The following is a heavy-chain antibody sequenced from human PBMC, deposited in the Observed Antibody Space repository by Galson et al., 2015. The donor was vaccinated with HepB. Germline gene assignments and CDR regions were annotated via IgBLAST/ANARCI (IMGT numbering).Heavy chain of an antibody. D-gene: IGHD4-17*01. Sequence: SLRLSCAASGFTFSRFWMSWVRQAPGKGLELVANIKQDGSDKNYVDSVKGRFTISRDNAKNSLSLQMDSLRAEDTAVYYCARGGRCDSWGQGTLVTVSS. CDR2: IKQDGSDK. CDR3: ARGGRCDS. V-gene: IGHV3-7*01. J-gene: IGHJ4*02. CDR1: GFTFSRFW.